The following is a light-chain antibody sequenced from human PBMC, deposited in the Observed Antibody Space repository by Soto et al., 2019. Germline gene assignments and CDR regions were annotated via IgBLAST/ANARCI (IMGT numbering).Light chain of an antibody. V-gene: IGKV4-1*01. J-gene: IGKJ2*01. Sequence: DIVMTQSPDSLAVSLGERATINCKSSQSVLYSSNNKNFLAWYQQKPGQPPKLLIYWASTRESGVPDRFSGSGSETDFTLTISSLQAEDVAVYYCHQYYTRPRTFGQGTKLEIK. CDR2: WAS. CDR1: QSVLYSSNNKNF. CDR3: HQYYTRPRT.